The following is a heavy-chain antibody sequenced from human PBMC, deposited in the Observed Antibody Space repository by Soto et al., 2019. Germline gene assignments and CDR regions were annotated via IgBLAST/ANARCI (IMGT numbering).Heavy chain of an antibody. J-gene: IGHJ6*02. CDR1: GFTFSYHA. CDR2: ISYAGDNK. CDR3: ARGTTTSAFSAMDV. V-gene: IGHV3-30-3*01. Sequence: QVQLVESGGGVVQPGRSLRLSCAASGFTFSYHALNWVRQAPGKGLEWVAVISYAGDNKYIAEPVKGRFTISRDNSKNTVSLQMNSLRAEDTAMYFCARGTTTSAFSAMDVWGQGTTVTVSS. D-gene: IGHD1-1*01.